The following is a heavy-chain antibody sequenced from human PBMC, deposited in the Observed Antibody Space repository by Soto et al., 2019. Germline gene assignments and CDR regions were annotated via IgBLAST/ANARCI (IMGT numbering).Heavy chain of an antibody. CDR1: GASISSYY. Sequence: PSETLSLTCTVSGASISSYYWRWIRQSPGRGLEWIGFVHYTGTTNYNPSLKSRAAMSLDSSKRQISLTLKSVTTADTAVYYCARGSALIYGDYPGAGYFDFWGQGILVTVSS. D-gene: IGHD4-17*01. J-gene: IGHJ4*02. CDR2: VHYTGTT. V-gene: IGHV4-59*01. CDR3: ARGSALIYGDYPGAGYFDF.